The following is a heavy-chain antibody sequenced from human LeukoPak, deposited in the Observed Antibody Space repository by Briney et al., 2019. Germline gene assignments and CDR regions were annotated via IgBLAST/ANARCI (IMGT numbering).Heavy chain of an antibody. CDR3: ARGGWYCSSTSCYKGWFDP. J-gene: IGHJ5*02. CDR1: GGSISSGGYS. V-gene: IGHV4-30-4*07. CDR2: IYYSGST. Sequence: SETLSLTCAVSGGSISSGGYSWSWIRQPPGKGLEWIGYIYYSGSTYYNPSLKSRVTISVDTSKSQFSLKLSSVTAADTAVYYCARGGWYCSSTSCYKGWFDPWGQGTLVTVSS. D-gene: IGHD2-2*02.